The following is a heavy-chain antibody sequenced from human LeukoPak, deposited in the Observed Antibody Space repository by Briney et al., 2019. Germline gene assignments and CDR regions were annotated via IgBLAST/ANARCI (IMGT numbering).Heavy chain of an antibody. D-gene: IGHD1/OR15-1a*01. CDR1: GYSFTTYW. V-gene: IGHV5-51*01. J-gene: IGHJ4*02. CDR2: IFPGDSDT. Sequence: VESLKISCEGSGYSFTTYWIGWVRQMPGKGLEWMGIIFPGDSDTLYSLSFQGQVTISADKSINTAYLQWSSLKASDTAMYYCATSESQTKFDFWGQGTLVTVSS. CDR3: ATSESQTKFDF.